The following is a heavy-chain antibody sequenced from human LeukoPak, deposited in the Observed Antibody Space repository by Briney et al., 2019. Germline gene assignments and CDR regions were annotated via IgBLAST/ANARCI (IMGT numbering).Heavy chain of an antibody. CDR2: ISAYNGNT. CDR3: ARDHLAKYHFDY. CDR1: GYTFTSYG. Sequence: ASVKLSCKASGYTFTSYGISWVRQAPGQGLEWMGWISAYNGNTNYAQKLQGRVTMTTDTSTSTAYMELRSLRSDDTAVYYCARDHLAKYHFDYWGQGTLVTVSS. V-gene: IGHV1-18*01. D-gene: IGHD6-6*01. J-gene: IGHJ4*02.